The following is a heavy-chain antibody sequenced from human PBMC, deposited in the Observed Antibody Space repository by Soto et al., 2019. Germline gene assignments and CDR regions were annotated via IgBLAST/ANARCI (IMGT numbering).Heavy chain of an antibody. D-gene: IGHD3-22*01. V-gene: IGHV5-10-1*01. Sequence: LKISCKGSGYSFTSYWISWVRQMPGKGLEWMGRIDPSDSYTNYSPSFQGHVTISADKSISTAYLQWSSLKASDTAMYYCARHPYYYDSSGTDAAPYYYYGMDVWGQGTTVTVSS. CDR3: ARHPYYYDSSGTDAAPYYYYGMDV. CDR1: GYSFTSYW. CDR2: IDPSDSYT. J-gene: IGHJ6*02.